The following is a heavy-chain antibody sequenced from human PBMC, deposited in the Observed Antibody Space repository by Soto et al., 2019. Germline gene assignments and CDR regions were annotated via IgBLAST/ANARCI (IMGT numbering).Heavy chain of an antibody. V-gene: IGHV3-21*01. D-gene: IGHD2-2*02. CDR3: AREYTAWPLAYGLDV. Sequence: GGSLRLSCVGSGFTFSTYSINWVRQAPGKGLEWVSSISSRSDIYYADSVKGRFTISRGNAKNSVSLQMNSLRAEDTAVYYCAREYTAWPLAYGLDVWGQGTTVTVSS. CDR2: ISSRSDI. J-gene: IGHJ6*02. CDR1: GFTFSTYS.